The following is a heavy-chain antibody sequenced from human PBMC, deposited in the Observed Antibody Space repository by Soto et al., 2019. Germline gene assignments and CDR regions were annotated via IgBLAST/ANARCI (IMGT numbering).Heavy chain of an antibody. CDR1: GGSISSGDYY. J-gene: IGHJ4*02. V-gene: IGHV4-30-4*01. CDR2: LYYCGST. D-gene: IGHD2-15*01. CDR3: ARARGARYFDY. Sequence: QVQLQESGPGLVKPSQTLSLTCTVSGGSISSGDYYWSWIRQPPGEGLEWIGYLYYCGSTYYNPALKSRVTISVDTSKNQVYLKLSSVTAADTAVYYCARARGARYFDYWGQGTLVTVSS.